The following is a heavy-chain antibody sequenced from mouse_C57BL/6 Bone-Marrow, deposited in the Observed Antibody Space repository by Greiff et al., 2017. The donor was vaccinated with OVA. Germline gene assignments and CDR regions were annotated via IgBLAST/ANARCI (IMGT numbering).Heavy chain of an antibody. CDR1: GYTFTSYW. V-gene: IGHV1-61*01. J-gene: IGHJ3*01. D-gene: IGHD2-3*01. Sequence: QVQLQQPGAELVRPGSSVKLSCKASGYTFTSYWMDWVKQRPGQGLEWIGNIYPSDSETHYNQKFKDKATLTVDKSSSTAYMQLSSLTSEDSAVSYGARWDGRAWFAYWGQGTLVTVAA. CDR2: IYPSDSET. CDR3: ARWDGRAWFAY.